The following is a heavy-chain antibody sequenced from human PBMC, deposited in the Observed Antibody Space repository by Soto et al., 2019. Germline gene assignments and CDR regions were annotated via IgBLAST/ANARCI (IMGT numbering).Heavy chain of an antibody. J-gene: IGHJ3*02. CDR3: ARDQGSYNSGPQDI. V-gene: IGHV4-4*07. Sequence: SETLSLTCTVSGDSIRSYYWSWIRQPAGKALEWIGRINTSGNTSYRPSLNSRVTMTVDTSKNQFSLKLSSVTAADTAVYYCARDQGSYNSGPQDIWGQGTTVTVSS. D-gene: IGHD6-19*01. CDR1: GDSIRSYY. CDR2: INTSGNT.